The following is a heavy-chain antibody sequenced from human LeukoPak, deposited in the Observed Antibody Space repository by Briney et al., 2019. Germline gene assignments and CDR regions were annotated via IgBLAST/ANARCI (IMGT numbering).Heavy chain of an antibody. CDR2: ISGSGGST. CDR3: ARRAYGAFGI. CDR1: GFTFSSYA. V-gene: IGHV3-23*01. J-gene: IGHJ3*02. Sequence: GGPLRLSCAASGFTFSSYAMSWVRQAPGKGLEWVSAISGSGGSTYYADSVKGRFTISRDNAKNSLYLQMSSLRAEDTAVYYCARRAYGAFGIWGQGTMVTVSS. D-gene: IGHD3-16*01.